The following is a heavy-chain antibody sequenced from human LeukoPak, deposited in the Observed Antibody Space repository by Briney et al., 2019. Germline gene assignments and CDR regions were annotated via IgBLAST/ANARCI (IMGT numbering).Heavy chain of an antibody. CDR3: ARGRIAVAGLTNSGRIWFDP. CDR2: IYHSGST. D-gene: IGHD6-19*01. Sequence: SETLSLTCTVSGYSISSGYYWGRIRQPPGKGLEWIGSIYHSGSTYYNPSLKSRVTISVDTSKNQFSLKLSSVTAADTAVYYCARGRIAVAGLTNSGRIWFDPWGQGTLVTVSS. V-gene: IGHV4-38-2*02. J-gene: IGHJ5*02. CDR1: GYSISSGYY.